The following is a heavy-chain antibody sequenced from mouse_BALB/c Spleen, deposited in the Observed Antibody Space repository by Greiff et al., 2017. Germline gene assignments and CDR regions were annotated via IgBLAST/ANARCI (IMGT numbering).Heavy chain of an antibody. CDR3: ASDYYGSSYLAY. CDR2: IWGDGST. V-gene: IGHV2-6-7*01. Sequence: QVHVKQSGPGLVAPSQSLTITCTVSGFSFTGYGVNWVRQPPGKGLEWLGMIWGDGSTDYNSALKSRLSISKDNSKSQVFLKMNSRQTDDTARYYCASDYYGSSYLAYWGQGTLVTVSA. CDR1: GFSFTGYG. D-gene: IGHD1-1*01. J-gene: IGHJ3*01.